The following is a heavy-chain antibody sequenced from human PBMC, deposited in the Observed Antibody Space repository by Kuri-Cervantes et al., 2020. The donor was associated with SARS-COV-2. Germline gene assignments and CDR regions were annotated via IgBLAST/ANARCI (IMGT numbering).Heavy chain of an antibody. J-gene: IGHJ5*02. CDR2: VNHRGST. CDR1: GEPFSGYY. Sequence: SETLSLTCAFYGEPFSGYYWNWIRQSPGKGLEWIGEVNHRGSTNYNPSLKSRVTISVDTSKNQFSLRLSSVTAADTAVYYCARGGDYSYWFDPWGQGTLVTVSS. D-gene: IGHD4-17*01. CDR3: ARGGDYSYWFDP. V-gene: IGHV4-34*01.